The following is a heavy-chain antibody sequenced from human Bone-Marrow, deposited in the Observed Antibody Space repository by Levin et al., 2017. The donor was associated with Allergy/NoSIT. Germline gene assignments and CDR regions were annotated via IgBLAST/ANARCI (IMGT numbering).Heavy chain of an antibody. J-gene: IGHJ4*02. V-gene: IGHV3-30*18. CDR1: GFTFSDYG. CDR3: AKDRRLYYDFWNGYFPDDY. Sequence: PGESLKISCAASGFTFSDYGMHWVRQAPGKGLEWVALISYDGSNKYYAESVKGRFTISRDDSKNTLYLQMNSLRPEDTAVYYCAKDRRLYYDFWNGYFPDDYWGQGTLVTVSS. D-gene: IGHD3-3*01. CDR2: ISYDGSNK.